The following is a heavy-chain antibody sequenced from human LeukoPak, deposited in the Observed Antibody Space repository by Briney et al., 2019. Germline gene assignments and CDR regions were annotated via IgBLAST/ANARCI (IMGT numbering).Heavy chain of an antibody. D-gene: IGHD6-13*01. V-gene: IGHV3-30*03. J-gene: IGHJ6*03. CDR2: ISYDGSNK. Sequence: GGSLRLSCAASGFTFSSYGMHWVRQAPGKGLEWVAVISYDGSNKYYADSVKGRFTISRDNSKNTLYLQMNSLKTEDTAVYCCARDRQQLVYYYMDVWGKGTTVTVSS. CDR1: GFTFSSYG. CDR3: ARDRQQLVYYYMDV.